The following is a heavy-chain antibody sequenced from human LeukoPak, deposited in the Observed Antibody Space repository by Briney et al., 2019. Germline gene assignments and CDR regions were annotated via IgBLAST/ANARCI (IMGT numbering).Heavy chain of an antibody. CDR3: ARAYFNYDYYGAFEI. V-gene: IGHV4-31*03. J-gene: IGHJ3*02. Sequence: PSETLSLTCTVSGGAISLGGYYWNWFRQHPGKGLEWIGYIYYSGSAYYNPSLKSRVTISIDTSKNQFSLKLNSVTAADTAVYYCARAYFNYDYYGAFEIWGQGAMVTVSS. D-gene: IGHD3-9*01. CDR2: IYYSGSA. CDR1: GGAISLGGYY.